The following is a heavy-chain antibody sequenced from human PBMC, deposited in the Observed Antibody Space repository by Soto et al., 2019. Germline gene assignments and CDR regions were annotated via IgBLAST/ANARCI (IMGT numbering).Heavy chain of an antibody. J-gene: IGHJ4*02. CDR2: IYDSGST. CDR1: GGSISSRDYY. V-gene: IGHV4-30-4*01. Sequence: SETLSLTCTVSGGSISSRDYYRSWIRQPPGKGLEWIGYIYDSGSTYYNPSLKSRVTISVDTSKNEFSLNVNSVTAADTAVYYCARSVILSGGSYKGLIRPHYFDTWGPGTLVTVSS. D-gene: IGHD3-3*01. CDR3: ARSVILSGGSYKGLIRPHYFDT.